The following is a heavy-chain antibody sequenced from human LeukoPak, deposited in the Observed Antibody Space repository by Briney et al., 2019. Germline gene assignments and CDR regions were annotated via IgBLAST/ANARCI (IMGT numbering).Heavy chain of an antibody. D-gene: IGHD3-22*01. CDR2: IYIDGKT. V-gene: IGHV3-53*01. Sequence: HPGGSLRLSCAASGFTVSSNFMSWVRLAPGKGLECVSVIYIDGKTFYAESVKGRFTISRDNSQNTLYLQMDSLRAEDTAVYYCAKCNYYDSSGYYSSDGGGIDYWGQGTLVTVSS. J-gene: IGHJ4*02. CDR1: GFTVSSNF. CDR3: AKCNYYDSSGYYSSDGGGIDY.